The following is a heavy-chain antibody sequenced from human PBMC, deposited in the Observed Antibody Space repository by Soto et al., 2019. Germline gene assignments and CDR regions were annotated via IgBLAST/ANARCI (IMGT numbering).Heavy chain of an antibody. Sequence: GGSLRLSCAASGFTFSSYAMHWVRQAPGKGLEWVAVISYDGSNKYYADSVKGRFTISRDNSKNTLYLQMNSLRAEDTAVYYCARDAGGYSYGYRSVWSYFDYWGQGTLVTVSS. J-gene: IGHJ4*02. CDR3: ARDAGGYSYGYRSVWSYFDY. CDR2: ISYDGSNK. D-gene: IGHD5-18*01. CDR1: GFTFSSYA. V-gene: IGHV3-30-3*01.